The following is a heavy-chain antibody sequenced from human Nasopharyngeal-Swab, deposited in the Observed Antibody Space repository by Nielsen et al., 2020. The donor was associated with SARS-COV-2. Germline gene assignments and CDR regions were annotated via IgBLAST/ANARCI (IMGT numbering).Heavy chain of an antibody. CDR1: GFTFSSYG. J-gene: IGHJ4*02. CDR2: IWYDGSNK. V-gene: IGHV3-33*01. CDR3: ARDSSSSEGVDY. D-gene: IGHD6-6*01. Sequence: GESLKISCAASGFTFSSYGMHWVRQAPGKGLEWVAIIWYDGSNKYYADSVKGRFTISRDNSKNTLYLQMNSLRAEDTAVYYCARDSSSSEGVDYWGQGTLVTVSS.